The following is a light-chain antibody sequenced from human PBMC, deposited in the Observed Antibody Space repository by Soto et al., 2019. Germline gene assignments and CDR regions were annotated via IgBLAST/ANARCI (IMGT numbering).Light chain of an antibody. Sequence: QSALTQPASVSGSPGQSITISCTGTSSDIGTYNLVSWYQQHPGKAPKLMIYEVNQRPSGVSDRFSGSKSGNTASLTISGLQAEDEADYYCCSYAGSSTLYVFGTGTKLTVL. CDR3: CSYAGSSTLYV. V-gene: IGLV2-23*02. CDR1: SSDIGTYNL. J-gene: IGLJ1*01. CDR2: EVN.